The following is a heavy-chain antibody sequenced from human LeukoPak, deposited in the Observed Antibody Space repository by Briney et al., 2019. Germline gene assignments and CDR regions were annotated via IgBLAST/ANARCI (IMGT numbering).Heavy chain of an antibody. CDR3: AKDHGSAGKDIVLMVYAIDYWYFDL. D-gene: IGHD2-8*01. Sequence: GGSLRLSCAGSGFTFSSYAMSWVRQAPGKGLEWVSAISGSGGSTYYADSVKGRFTISRDNSKNTLYLQMNSLRAEDTAVYYCAKDHGSAGKDIVLMVYAIDYWYFDLWGRGTLVTVSS. CDR1: GFTFSSYA. J-gene: IGHJ2*01. CDR2: ISGSGGST. V-gene: IGHV3-23*01.